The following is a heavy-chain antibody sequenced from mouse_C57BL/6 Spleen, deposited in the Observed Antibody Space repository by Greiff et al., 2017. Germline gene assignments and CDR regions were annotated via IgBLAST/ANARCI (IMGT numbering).Heavy chain of an antibody. CDR3: VRQGDSSDAMDY. CDR1: GFSFNTYA. V-gene: IGHV10-1*01. Sequence: EVKLVESGGGLVQPKGSLKLSCAASGFSFNTYAMNWVRQAPGKGLEWVARIRSKSNNYATYYADSVKDRFTISRDDSESMLYLQMNNLKTEDTAMYYCVRQGDSSDAMDYWGQGTSVTVSS. D-gene: IGHD3-3*01. J-gene: IGHJ4*01. CDR2: IRSKSNNYAT.